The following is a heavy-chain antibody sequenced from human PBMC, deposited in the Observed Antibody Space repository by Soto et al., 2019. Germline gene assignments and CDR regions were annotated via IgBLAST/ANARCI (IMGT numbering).Heavy chain of an antibody. CDR1: GFSLSTSGMC. V-gene: IGHV2-70*11. CDR2: IDWDDDK. Sequence: SGPTLVQPTQTLTLTCTFSGFSLSTSGMCVSWIRQPPGKALEWLARIDWDDDKYYSTSLKTRLTISKDTSKNQVVLTMTNMDPVDTATYYCARTRYNWNYVIGYYFDYWGQGTLVTVSS. D-gene: IGHD1-7*01. CDR3: ARTRYNWNYVIGYYFDY. J-gene: IGHJ4*02.